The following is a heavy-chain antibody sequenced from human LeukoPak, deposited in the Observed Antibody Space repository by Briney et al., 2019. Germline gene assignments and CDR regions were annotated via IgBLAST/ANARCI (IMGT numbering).Heavy chain of an antibody. J-gene: IGHJ4*02. CDR1: GFTFDDYA. V-gene: IGHV3-9*01. D-gene: IGHD3-10*01. CDR3: AKDSMVRGVPVYLDY. Sequence: PGGSLRLSCAASGFTFDDYAMHWVRQAPGKGLEWVSGISWNSGSIGYADSVKGRFTISRDNAKNSLYLQMNSLRAEDTALYYCAKDSMVRGVPVYLDYWGQGTLVTVSS. CDR2: ISWNSGSI.